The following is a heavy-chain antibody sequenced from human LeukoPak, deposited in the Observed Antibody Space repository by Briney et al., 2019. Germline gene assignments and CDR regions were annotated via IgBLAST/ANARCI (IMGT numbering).Heavy chain of an antibody. Sequence: SVKVSCKASGGTFSSYAISWVRQAPGQGLEWMGGIIPIFGTANYAQKFQGRVTITADESTSTAYMGLSSLRSEDTAVYYCASLHYDSSGYYLRNKPDYWGQGTLVTVSS. D-gene: IGHD3-22*01. J-gene: IGHJ4*02. CDR3: ASLHYDSSGYYLRNKPDY. V-gene: IGHV1-69*13. CDR1: GGTFSSYA. CDR2: IIPIFGTA.